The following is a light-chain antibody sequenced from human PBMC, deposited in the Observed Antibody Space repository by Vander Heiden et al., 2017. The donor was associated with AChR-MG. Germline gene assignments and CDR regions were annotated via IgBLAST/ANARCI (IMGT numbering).Light chain of an antibody. V-gene: IGKV1-39*01. CDR2: AAS. J-gene: IGKJ5*01. CDR1: QSISSY. Sequence: DIQMTQSPSSLSASVGDRVTITCRASQSISSYLNWYQQKPGKAPKLLIYAASSLQSGVPSRFSGSGYGTDFTLTISSRQPEDFATYYCQQSYSTPRITFGQGTRLEIK. CDR3: QQSYSTPRIT.